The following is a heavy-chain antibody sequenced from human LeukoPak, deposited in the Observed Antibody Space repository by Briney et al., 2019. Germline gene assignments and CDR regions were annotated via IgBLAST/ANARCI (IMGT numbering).Heavy chain of an antibody. CDR2: IYSRGNT. CDR3: AREVVAAPGTVDY. D-gene: IGHD6-13*01. Sequence: SETLSLTCTVSGGSISSGSYYWTWIRQPAGKGLEWIGRIYSRGNTDYNPSLKSRVTISVDTSKNQFSLKLSSVTAADTAVYYCAREVVAAPGTVDYWGQGTLVTVSS. J-gene: IGHJ4*01. CDR1: GGSISSGSYY. V-gene: IGHV4-61*02.